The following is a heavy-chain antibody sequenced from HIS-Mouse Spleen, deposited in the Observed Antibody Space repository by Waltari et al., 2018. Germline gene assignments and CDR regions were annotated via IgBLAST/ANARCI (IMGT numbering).Heavy chain of an antibody. V-gene: IGHV2-70*15. Sequence: QVTLRESGPALVKPTQTLTLTCTFSGFSLSPSGMCLSWLRQPPGKALEWLARIDWDDDKYYSTSLKTRLTISRDTSKNQVVLTMTNMDPLDTATYYCARIAEGYTSGWYAFDYWGQGTLVTVSS. J-gene: IGHJ4*02. CDR1: GFSLSPSGMC. CDR3: ARIAEGYTSGWYAFDY. CDR2: IDWDDDK. D-gene: IGHD6-19*01.